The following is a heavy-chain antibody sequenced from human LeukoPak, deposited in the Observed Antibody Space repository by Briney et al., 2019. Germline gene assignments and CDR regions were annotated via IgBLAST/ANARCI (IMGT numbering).Heavy chain of an antibody. CDR2: IYPGDSDT. CDR1: GYSFTAYW. V-gene: IGHV5-51*01. D-gene: IGHD2-2*01. Sequence: GESLKISCKGSGYSFTAYWIAWVRQMPGKGLEWMGNIYPGDSDTRYSPSFQGQVHISVDKSISTAYLQWSSLKASDTAIYYCAKIDRQYCSRSSCYALDYWGQGTQVTVSS. J-gene: IGHJ4*02. CDR3: AKIDRQYCSRSSCYALDY.